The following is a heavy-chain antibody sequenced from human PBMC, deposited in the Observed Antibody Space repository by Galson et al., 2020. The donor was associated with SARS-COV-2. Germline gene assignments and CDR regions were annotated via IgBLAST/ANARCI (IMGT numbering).Heavy chain of an antibody. CDR2: VYPRDGGT. V-gene: IGHV1-2*02. CDR3: VRENWAYDY. D-gene: IGHD7-27*01. CDR1: GYTFIDYY. Sequence: ASVKVSCKTSGYTFIDYYMHWMRPAPGQGLAWIGWVYPRDGGTNYAQKFQGRVTMTRDTSITTVYMELARLTPDDTAVYYCVRENWAYDYWGQGTPVTVSS. J-gene: IGHJ4*02.